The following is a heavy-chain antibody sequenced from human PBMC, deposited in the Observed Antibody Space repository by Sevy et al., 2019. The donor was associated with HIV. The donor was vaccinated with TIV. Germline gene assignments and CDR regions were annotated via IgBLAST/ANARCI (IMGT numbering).Heavy chain of an antibody. CDR2: ISFDGDNK. CDR1: GFSFSRYG. J-gene: IGHJ6*02. CDR3: AKGLSSIYPYSMDV. Sequence: GGSLRLSCEASGFSFSRYGMHWVRQVAGKGLEWVAVISFDGDNKYYSDSVRGRFAISRDNSENTIHLQMNNLRLDDTAVYYCAKGLSSIYPYSMDVWGQGTTVTGSS. D-gene: IGHD3-16*01. V-gene: IGHV3-30*18.